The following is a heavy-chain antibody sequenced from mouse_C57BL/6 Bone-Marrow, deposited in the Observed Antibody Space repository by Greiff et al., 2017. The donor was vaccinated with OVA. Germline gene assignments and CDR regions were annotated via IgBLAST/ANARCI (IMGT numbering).Heavy chain of an antibody. CDR1: GFTFSDFY. CDR2: SRNKANDYTT. Sequence: EVKLVESGGGLVQSGRSLRLSCATSGFTFSDFYMEWVRQAPGKGLEWIAASRNKANDYTTEYSASVKGRFIVSRDTSQSILYLQMNALRAEDTAIYYCARDASRWYGSSYWYFDVWGTGTTVTVSS. V-gene: IGHV7-1*01. CDR3: ARDASRWYGSSYWYFDV. J-gene: IGHJ1*03. D-gene: IGHD1-1*01.